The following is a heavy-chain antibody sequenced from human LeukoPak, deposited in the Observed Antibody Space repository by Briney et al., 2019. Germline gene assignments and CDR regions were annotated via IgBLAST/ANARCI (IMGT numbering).Heavy chain of an antibody. Sequence: PSQTLSLTCTVSGGSISSGSYYWSWIRQPAGKGLEWIGRIYTSGSTNYNPSLKSRVTISVDTSKNQFSLKLSSVTAADTAVYYCARVLATDSSGYRRKNWFDPWGQGTLVTVSS. V-gene: IGHV4-61*02. CDR1: GGSISSGSYY. CDR2: IYTSGST. CDR3: ARVLATDSSGYRRKNWFDP. D-gene: IGHD3-22*01. J-gene: IGHJ5*02.